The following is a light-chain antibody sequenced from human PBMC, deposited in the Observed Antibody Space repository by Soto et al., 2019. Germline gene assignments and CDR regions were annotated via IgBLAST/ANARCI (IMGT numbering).Light chain of an antibody. CDR2: AAS. CDR1: QSISSY. CDR3: QKSYSPPYT. V-gene: IGKV1-39*01. J-gene: IGKJ2*01. Sequence: DIQVTQSPSSLSASVGDRVTITCRATQSISSYLNWYQQKPGKAPKLLIYAASNLQSEVPSRFSGSGSGTDFTLTISSLQPEDFVTYYCQKSYSPPYTFGQGTKLEIK.